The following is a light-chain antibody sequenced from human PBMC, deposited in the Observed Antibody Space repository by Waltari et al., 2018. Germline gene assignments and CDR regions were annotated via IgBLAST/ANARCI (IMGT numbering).Light chain of an antibody. V-gene: IGKV3-15*01. J-gene: IGKJ2*01. CDR1: KSISSN. CDR3: QQYQNWPQT. Sequence: EIVMTQSPATLFVSPGERATLSCRASKSISSNLAWYQQKPGQAPRLLMYGASTRATAIPARVSGSGSGTAFALTISSLQSEDSAVYYCQQYQNWPQTFGQGTKLQIK. CDR2: GAS.